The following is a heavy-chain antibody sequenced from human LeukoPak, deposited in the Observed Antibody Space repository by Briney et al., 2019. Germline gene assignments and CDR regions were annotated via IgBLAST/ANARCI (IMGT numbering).Heavy chain of an antibody. CDR3: VRTNNPDFYDD. V-gene: IGHV4-61*01. CDR2: IHFTGNT. J-gene: IGHJ4*02. Sequence: SETLSLTCSVSGGSVSSDSCFWSWIRQPPGKGLEWIGYIHFTGNTNYNPSLKSRVAISVDTSKSQFSLELSSVTAADTAVYYCVRTNNPDFYDDWGQGTLVTVSS. CDR1: GGSVSSDSCF.